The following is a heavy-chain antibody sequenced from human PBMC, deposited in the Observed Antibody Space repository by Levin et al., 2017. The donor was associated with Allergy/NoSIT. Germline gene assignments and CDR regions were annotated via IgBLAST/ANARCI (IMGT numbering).Heavy chain of an antibody. D-gene: IGHD1-26*01. CDR1: GFTFSSYS. CDR3: ARGEFSGSYSIGVDY. V-gene: IGHV3-21*01. CDR2: ISSSSSYI. J-gene: IGHJ4*02. Sequence: GGSLRLSCAASGFTFSSYSMNWVRQAPGKGLEWVSSISSSSSYIYYTDSVKGRFTISRDNAKNSLYLQMNSLRAEDTAVYYCARGEFSGSYSIGVDYWGQGTLVTVSS.